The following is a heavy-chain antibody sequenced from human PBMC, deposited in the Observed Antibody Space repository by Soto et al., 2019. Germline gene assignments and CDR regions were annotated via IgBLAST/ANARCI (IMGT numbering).Heavy chain of an antibody. CDR2: ISYDGSDT. V-gene: IGHV3-30*18. CDR1: GFTFSSFG. D-gene: IGHD3-16*01. Sequence: EQLAESGGGVVQSGRSLRLSCEASGFTFSSFGMHWVRQAPSKGLEWVAVISYDGSDTYFADSVKGRFTISRDNSKNTVYLQMNSLRVEDTAVYYCVKDIHFLGIWYFDLWGRGSLVSVSS. J-gene: IGHJ2*01. CDR3: VKDIHFLGIWYFDL.